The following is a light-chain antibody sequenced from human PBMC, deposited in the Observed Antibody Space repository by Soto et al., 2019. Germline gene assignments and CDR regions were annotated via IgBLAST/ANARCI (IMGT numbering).Light chain of an antibody. V-gene: IGLV2-14*01. Sequence: QSALTQPASVSGSPGQSFTISCTGTSSDVGGYNYVSWYQLHPGKAPKLILYEVTNRPSGVSDRFSGSKSGNTASLTISGLQAEDEADYYCSSYTSSTAYVFGTGTKVTVL. J-gene: IGLJ1*01. CDR2: EVT. CDR3: SSYTSSTAYV. CDR1: SSDVGGYNY.